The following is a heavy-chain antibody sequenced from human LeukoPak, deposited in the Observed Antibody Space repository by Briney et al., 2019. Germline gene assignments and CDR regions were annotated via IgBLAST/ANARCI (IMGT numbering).Heavy chain of an antibody. J-gene: IGHJ4*02. Sequence: SEALSLTCTVSGGSINNYYWSWIRQPPGKGLEWIGYIYGGSTNHNPSLKSRVTISIDTSKNQFSLKLSSVTAADTAVYYCARAPTGSYGPTDYWGQGTLVTVSS. D-gene: IGHD3-10*01. CDR1: GGSINNYY. V-gene: IGHV4-59*01. CDR3: ARAPTGSYGPTDY. CDR2: IYGGST.